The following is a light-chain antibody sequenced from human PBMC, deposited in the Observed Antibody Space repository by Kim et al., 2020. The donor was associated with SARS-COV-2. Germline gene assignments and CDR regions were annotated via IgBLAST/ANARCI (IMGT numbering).Light chain of an antibody. CDR2: RDG. J-gene: IGLJ2*01. CDR1: NSGSKN. Sequence: SYELTQPLSVSVALGQTARITCGGNNSGSKNVHWYQQKPGQAPVLVIYRDGDRPSGIPERFSGFNSRNTATLTISRAQAGDEDDYYCQVWDSLPVVFGGGTKLTVL. CDR3: QVWDSLPVV. V-gene: IGLV3-9*01.